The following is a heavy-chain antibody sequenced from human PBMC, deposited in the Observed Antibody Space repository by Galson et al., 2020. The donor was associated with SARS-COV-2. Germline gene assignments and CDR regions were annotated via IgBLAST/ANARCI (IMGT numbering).Heavy chain of an antibody. CDR3: TRDPSGYDFNWFDP. J-gene: IGHJ5*02. CDR1: GFTFRDHT. V-gene: IGHV3-49*04. Sequence: GESLKISCAASGFTFRDHTMNWVRQAPGKGLEWVGFIRTKTDGGTTEYTASVKGRFIISRDDSKNIAYLQMNSLKTEDTAVYYCTRDPSGYDFNWFDPWGQGTLVSVSS. CDR2: IRTKTDGGTT. D-gene: IGHD5-12*01.